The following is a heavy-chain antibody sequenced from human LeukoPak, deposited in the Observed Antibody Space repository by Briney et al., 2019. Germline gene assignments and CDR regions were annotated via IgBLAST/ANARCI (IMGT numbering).Heavy chain of an antibody. CDR3: ARQYYYDSANWFDP. V-gene: IGHV4-59*08. J-gene: IGHJ5*02. Sequence: PGGSLRLSRAASGFTFDDYAMHWVRQAPGKGLEWIGYIYYSGSTNYNPSLKSRVTISVDTSKNQFSLKLGSVTAADTAVYYCARQYYYDSANWFDPWGQGTLVTVSS. CDR2: IYYSGST. D-gene: IGHD3-22*01. CDR1: GFTFDDYA.